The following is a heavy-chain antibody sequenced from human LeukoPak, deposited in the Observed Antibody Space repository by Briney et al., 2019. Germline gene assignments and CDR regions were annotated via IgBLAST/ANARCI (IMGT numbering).Heavy chain of an antibody. V-gene: IGHV4-30-4*07. J-gene: IGHJ4*02. Sequence: SETLSLTCVVSGGSISSGGYSWSWIRQPPGKGLEWIGYIYYSGSTYYNPSLKSRVTISVDTSKNQFSLKLSSVTAADTAVYYCDAGGLRLGGYFDYWGQGTLVTVSS. D-gene: IGHD5-12*01. CDR2: IYYSGST. CDR3: DAGGLRLGGYFDY. CDR1: GGSISSGGYS.